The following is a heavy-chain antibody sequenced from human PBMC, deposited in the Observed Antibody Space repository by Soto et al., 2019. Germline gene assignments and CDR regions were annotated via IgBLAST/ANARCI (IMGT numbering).Heavy chain of an antibody. CDR1: GGSISSGGYY. J-gene: IGHJ5*02. V-gene: IGHV4-31*03. D-gene: IGHD3-10*01. CDR2: IYYSGST. Sequence: SETLSLTCTVSGGSISSGGYYWSWIRQHPGKGLEWIGYIYYSGSTYYNPSPKSRVTISVDTSKNQFSLKLSSVTAADTAVYYCAREKFESWFGELSWFDPWGQGTLVTVSS. CDR3: AREKFESWFGELSWFDP.